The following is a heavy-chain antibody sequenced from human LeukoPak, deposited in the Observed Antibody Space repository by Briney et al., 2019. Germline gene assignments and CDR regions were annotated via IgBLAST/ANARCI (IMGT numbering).Heavy chain of an antibody. CDR3: ASGLLWFGESMEGFDY. Sequence: ASVKVSCKASGYTFTGYYMHWVRQAPGQGLEWMGWINPNSGGTNYAQKFQGRVTMTRDTSISTAYMELSRLRSDDTAVYYCASGLLWFGESMEGFDYWGQGSLVTVSS. CDR1: GYTFTGYY. CDR2: INPNSGGT. V-gene: IGHV1-2*02. D-gene: IGHD3-10*01. J-gene: IGHJ4*02.